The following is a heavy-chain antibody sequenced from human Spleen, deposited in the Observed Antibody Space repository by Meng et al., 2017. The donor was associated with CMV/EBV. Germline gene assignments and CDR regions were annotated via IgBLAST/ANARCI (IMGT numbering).Heavy chain of an antibody. CDR3: AGLWI. D-gene: IGHD1-1*01. CDR2: MSGDGREI. CDR1: GVTFRKTG. V-gene: IGHV3-7*01. J-gene: IGHJ4*02. Sequence: GESLKISCAVSGVTFRKTGMSWLRQVPGKGLEWVADMSGDGREIYYVDSVKGRFTVSRDNAKNSLFLQTNSLRVEDTAVYYCAGLWIWGPGTLVTVSS.